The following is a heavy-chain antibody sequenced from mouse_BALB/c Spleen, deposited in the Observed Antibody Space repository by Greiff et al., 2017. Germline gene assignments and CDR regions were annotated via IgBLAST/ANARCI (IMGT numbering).Heavy chain of an antibody. D-gene: IGHD2-4*01. V-gene: IGHV1-9*01. CDR2: ILPGSGST. CDR1: GYTFSSYW. Sequence: HVQLQQSGAELMKPGASVKISCKATGYTFSSYWIEWVKQRPGHGLEWIGEILPGSGSTNYNEKFKGKATLTADTSSNTAYMQLSSLTSEDSAVYYCARSTMITGFAYWGQGTLVTVSA. CDR3: ARSTMITGFAY. J-gene: IGHJ3*01.